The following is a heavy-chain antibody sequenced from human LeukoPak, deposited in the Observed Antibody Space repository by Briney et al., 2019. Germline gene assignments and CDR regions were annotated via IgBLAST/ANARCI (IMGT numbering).Heavy chain of an antibody. J-gene: IGHJ3*02. Sequence: GGSLRLSCAASGFTFSDYYMSWIRQAPGKGLEWVSYISSSSSHTTYADSVKGRFTISRDNAKNSLSLQVNSLRADDTAVYYCARDGPLASPYGAFDIWGQGTMVTVSS. V-gene: IGHV3-11*05. D-gene: IGHD2-8*01. CDR3: ARDGPLASPYGAFDI. CDR1: GFTFSDYY. CDR2: ISSSSSHT.